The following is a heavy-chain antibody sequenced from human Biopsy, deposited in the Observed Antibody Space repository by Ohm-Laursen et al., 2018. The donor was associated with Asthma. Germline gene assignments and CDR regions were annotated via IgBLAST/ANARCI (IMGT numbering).Heavy chain of an antibody. Sequence: SSVKVSCKDSGDSFSNYAISWVRQAPGQGLEWMGGLIPVLGTPGHAQMFEGRVTITADESTSTAYMELSSLSSEDTAVYYCARGYSGSDRIVYYYSGLEVWGQGTMVTVSS. V-gene: IGHV1-69*01. D-gene: IGHD5-12*01. J-gene: IGHJ6*02. CDR3: ARGYSGSDRIVYYYSGLEV. CDR2: LIPVLGTP. CDR1: GDSFSNYA.